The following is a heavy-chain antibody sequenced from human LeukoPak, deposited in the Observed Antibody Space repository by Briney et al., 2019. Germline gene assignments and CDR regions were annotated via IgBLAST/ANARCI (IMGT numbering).Heavy chain of an antibody. CDR3: ARGRSITILRGVAISDGFDI. Sequence: GGSLRLSCAASGFTFSTYSMNWVRQAPGKGLEWASSISTSSDYIYYAGSLKGRFTISRDNAKNSLCLHMNSLRPDDTAVYYCARGRSITILRGVAISDGFDIWGQGTKVTVS. D-gene: IGHD3-10*01. CDR2: ISTSSDYI. V-gene: IGHV3-21*06. J-gene: IGHJ3*02. CDR1: GFTFSTYS.